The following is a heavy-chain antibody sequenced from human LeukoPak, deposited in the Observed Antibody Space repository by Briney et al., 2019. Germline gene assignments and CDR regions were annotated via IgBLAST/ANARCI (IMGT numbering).Heavy chain of an antibody. CDR3: ASADIAAAIMDP. Sequence: NPSETLSLTCSVSGGSISGYYWSWIRQPPGKGLEWIGYIYYSGTTIYNPSLKSRLTISLDTSKNQFSLNLSSVTAADTAVYYCASADIAAAIMDPWGQGTLVTVSS. J-gene: IGHJ5*02. CDR2: IYYSGTT. V-gene: IGHV4-59*08. D-gene: IGHD6-13*01. CDR1: GGSISGYY.